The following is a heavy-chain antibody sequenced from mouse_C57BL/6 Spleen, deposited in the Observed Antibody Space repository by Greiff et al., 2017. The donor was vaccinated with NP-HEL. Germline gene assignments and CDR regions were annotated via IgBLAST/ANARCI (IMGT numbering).Heavy chain of an antibody. CDR2: IYPSDSET. V-gene: IGHV1-61*01. J-gene: IGHJ2*01. D-gene: IGHD1-1*01. Sequence: VQLQQPGAELVRPGSSVKLSCKASGYTFTSYWMDWVKQRPGQGLEWIGNIYPSDSETHYNQKFKDKATLTVDKSSSTAYMQLSSLTSEDSAVYYCARIFIATVPYYFDYWGQGTTLTVSS. CDR1: GYTFTSYW. CDR3: ARIFIATVPYYFDY.